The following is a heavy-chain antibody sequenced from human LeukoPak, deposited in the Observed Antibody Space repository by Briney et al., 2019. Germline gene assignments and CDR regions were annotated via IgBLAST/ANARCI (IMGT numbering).Heavy chain of an antibody. CDR2: INPNSGGT. CDR3: ARVGDILTGYPYYFDY. V-gene: IGHV1-2*02. Sequence: ASVKVSCKASGYTFTGYYMHWVRQAPGQGLEWMGWINPNSGGTNYAQKFQGRVTMTRGTSISTAYMELSRLRSDDTAVYYCARVGDILTGYPYYFDYWGQGMLVTVSS. D-gene: IGHD3-9*01. J-gene: IGHJ4*02. CDR1: GYTFTGYY.